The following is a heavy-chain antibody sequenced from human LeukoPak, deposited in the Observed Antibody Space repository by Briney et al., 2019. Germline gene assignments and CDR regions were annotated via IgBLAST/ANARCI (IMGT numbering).Heavy chain of an antibody. D-gene: IGHD1-14*01. Sequence: GGSLRLSCAASGFTFSSYAMSWVRQARGKGLEWVSAISGSGGSTYYADSVKGRFTISRDNSKNTLYLQMNSLRAEDTAVYYCAKEVFGGVSRRGHNWFDPWGQGTLVTVSS. CDR1: GFTFSSYA. V-gene: IGHV3-23*01. CDR2: ISGSGGST. CDR3: AKEVFGGVSRRGHNWFDP. J-gene: IGHJ5*02.